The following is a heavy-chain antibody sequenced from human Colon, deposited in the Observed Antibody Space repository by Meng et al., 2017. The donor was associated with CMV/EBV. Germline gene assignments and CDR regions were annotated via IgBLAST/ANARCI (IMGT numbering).Heavy chain of an antibody. Sequence: ASVKVSCKASGYTFTGYYMHWVRQAPGQGLEWMGWINPNSGGTNYAQKFQGRVTITRDTSISTAYLQWSSLKASDTAIYYCAREARSSGWPSLDYWGQGTLVTVSS. CDR3: AREARSSGWPSLDY. J-gene: IGHJ4*02. V-gene: IGHV1-2*02. CDR1: GYTFTGYY. CDR2: INPNSGGT. D-gene: IGHD6-19*01.